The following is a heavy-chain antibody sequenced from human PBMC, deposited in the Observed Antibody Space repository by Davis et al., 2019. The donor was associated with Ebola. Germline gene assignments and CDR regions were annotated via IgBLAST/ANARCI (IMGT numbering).Heavy chain of an antibody. D-gene: IGHD1-1*01. J-gene: IGHJ4*02. V-gene: IGHV3-23*01. CDR2: ISDRSEHT. Sequence: PGGSLRLSCAASGVTLRSCAMSWVRQAPGKGLEWVSTISDRSEHTHYADSVKGRFTISRDDSKNTVFLHMNSLRAEDTAIYYCTTRLRHHFDYWGQGTLVTVSS. CDR1: GVTLRSCA. CDR3: TTRLRHHFDY.